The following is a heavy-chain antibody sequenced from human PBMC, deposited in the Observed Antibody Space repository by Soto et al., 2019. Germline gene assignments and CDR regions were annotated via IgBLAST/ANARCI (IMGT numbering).Heavy chain of an antibody. Sequence: PSETLSLTCTVSGGSISSYYWSWIRQPPGKGLEWIGYIYYSGSTNYNPSLKSRVTISVDTSKNHFSLKLSSVTAADTAVYYCARRRAARAPPYYYYYMDVWGKGTTVTVSS. CDR2: IYYSGST. J-gene: IGHJ6*03. D-gene: IGHD6-6*01. CDR3: ARRRAARAPPYYYYYMDV. CDR1: GGSISSYY. V-gene: IGHV4-59*01.